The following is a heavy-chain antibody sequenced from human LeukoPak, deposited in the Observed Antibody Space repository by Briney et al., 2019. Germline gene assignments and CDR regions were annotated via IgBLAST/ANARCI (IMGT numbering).Heavy chain of an antibody. V-gene: IGHV3-30*02. J-gene: IGHJ4*02. CDR3: AKRRAVAGTRGFDY. D-gene: IGHD6-19*01. CDR2: IRDDGSNT. Sequence: GGSLRLSCAASGFTFSNYGMHWVRQAPGKGLEWVAFIRDDGSNTYYEDSMKGRFTISRDNSKNTVYLQMNSLRAEDTAVYYCAKRRAVAGTRGFDYWGQGTLVTVSS. CDR1: GFTFSNYG.